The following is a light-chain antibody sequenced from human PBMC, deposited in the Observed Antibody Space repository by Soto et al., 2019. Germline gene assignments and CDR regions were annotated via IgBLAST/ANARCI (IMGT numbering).Light chain of an antibody. J-gene: IGLJ2*01. CDR1: NSNIGSNS. V-gene: IGLV1-47*01. CDR3: AAWDDSLSGGV. Sequence: QSVLTQPPSASGTPGQRVTIFCSGSNSNIGSNSVDWYQQFPGTAPKLLIFRNNERPSGVPDRISGSKSGTSAALAISGLRSEDEADYYCAAWDDSLSGGVFGGGTKLTVL. CDR2: RNN.